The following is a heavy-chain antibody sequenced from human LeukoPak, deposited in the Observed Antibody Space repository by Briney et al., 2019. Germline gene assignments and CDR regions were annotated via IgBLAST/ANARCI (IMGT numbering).Heavy chain of an antibody. V-gene: IGHV3-23*01. J-gene: IGHJ4*02. Sequence: PGGSLRLSCAASGFTFSNYAMSWVRQSPEKGLEWVSSISASTSTTYYADSVRGRFTISRDNFKNTLFLQMSSLRAEDTAIYYCAKKTSYHFDYWGQGTLVTVSS. D-gene: IGHD2-2*01. CDR1: GFTFSNYA. CDR3: AKKTSYHFDY. CDR2: ISASTSTT.